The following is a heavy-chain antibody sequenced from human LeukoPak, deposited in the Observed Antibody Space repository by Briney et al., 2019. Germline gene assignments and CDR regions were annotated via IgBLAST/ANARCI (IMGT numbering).Heavy chain of an antibody. CDR3: AKSRHIVVVVAAIGEWFDP. CDR1: GFTFSSYA. D-gene: IGHD2-15*01. V-gene: IGHV3-23*01. CDR2: ISGSGGST. J-gene: IGHJ5*02. Sequence: GGSLRLSCAASGFTFSSYAMSWVRQAPGKGLEWVSAISGSGGSTYYADSVKGRFTISRDNSENTLYLQMNSLRAEDTAVYYCAKSRHIVVVVAAIGEWFDPWGQGTLVTVSS.